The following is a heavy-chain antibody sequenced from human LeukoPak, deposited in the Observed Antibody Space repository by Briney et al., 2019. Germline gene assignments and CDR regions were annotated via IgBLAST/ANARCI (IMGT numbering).Heavy chain of an antibody. CDR2: INHSGST. CDR1: GGSFSGYY. CDR3: ARAPRDRGYCGATSCFEYMDV. J-gene: IGHJ6*03. V-gene: IGHV4-34*01. Sequence: SETLSLTCAVYGGSFSGYYWSWIRQPPGKGLEWIGEINHSGSTNYNPSLKSRVTISVDTSKTQFSLKVTSVTAADTAVYYCARAPRDRGYCGATSCFEYMDVWAEGPRSPSP. D-gene: IGHD2-2*01.